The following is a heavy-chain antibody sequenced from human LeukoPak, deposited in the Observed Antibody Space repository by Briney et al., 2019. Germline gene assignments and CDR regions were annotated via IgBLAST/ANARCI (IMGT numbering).Heavy chain of an antibody. CDR2: IYHSGST. V-gene: IGHV4-30-2*01. D-gene: IGHD3-9*01. CDR3: ARELPTGWVDY. Sequence: PSETLSLTCAVSGGSISSGGYSWSRIRQPPGKGLEWIGYIYHSGSTYYNPSLKSRVTISVDRSKNQFSLKLSSVTAADTAVYYCARELPTGWVDYWGQGTLVTVSS. CDR1: GGSISSGGYS. J-gene: IGHJ4*02.